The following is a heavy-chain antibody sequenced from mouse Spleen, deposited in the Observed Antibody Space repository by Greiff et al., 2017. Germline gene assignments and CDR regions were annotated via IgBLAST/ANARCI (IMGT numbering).Heavy chain of an antibody. CDR1: GYAFSSYW. CDR3: ARSRLLDAMDY. V-gene: IGHV1-80*01. Sequence: QVQLQQSGAELVRPGSSVKISCKASGYAFSSYWMNWVKQRPGQGLEWIGQIYPGDGDTNYNGKFKGKATLTADKSSSTAYMQLSSLTSEDSAVYFCARSRLLDAMDYWGQGTSVTVSS. D-gene: IGHD2-3*01. J-gene: IGHJ4*01. CDR2: IYPGDGDT.